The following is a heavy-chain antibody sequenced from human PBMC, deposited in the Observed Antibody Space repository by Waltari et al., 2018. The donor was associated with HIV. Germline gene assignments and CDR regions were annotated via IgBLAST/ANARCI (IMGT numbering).Heavy chain of an antibody. J-gene: IGHJ4*02. CDR2: ISRDGSSK. CDR1: GFIFGVFA. Sequence: QVQLVESGGGLVQPGGSLRLSCAASGFIFGVFAIHWVRQAPGKGLEWVAVISRDGSSKYYADSVQGRFTISRDNSKNSLHLHMNSLRPKDTAVYYCAREGIVAAPFDFWGLGTLVTVSS. V-gene: IGHV3-30*01. CDR3: AREGIVAAPFDF. D-gene: IGHD2-15*01.